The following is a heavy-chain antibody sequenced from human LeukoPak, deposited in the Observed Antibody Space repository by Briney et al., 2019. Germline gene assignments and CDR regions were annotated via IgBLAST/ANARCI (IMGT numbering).Heavy chain of an antibody. D-gene: IGHD3-10*01. V-gene: IGHV4-4*07. CDR3: ARDHYGSGSYKAYFDY. CDR2: VYSSGAN. Sequence: NSAETLSLTCTVSDASVTTYSWSWLRQPAGKGLEWIGRVYSSGANNYHPSLNSRVTISADTSKNQFSLKLPSVTAADTAVYYCARDHYGSGSYKAYFDYWGHGIQVTVSS. CDR1: DASVTTYS. J-gene: IGHJ4*01.